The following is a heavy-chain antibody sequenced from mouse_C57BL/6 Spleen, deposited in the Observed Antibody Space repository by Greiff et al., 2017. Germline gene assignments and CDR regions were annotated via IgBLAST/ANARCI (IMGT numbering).Heavy chain of an antibody. J-gene: IGHJ3*01. CDR1: GYTFTDYY. D-gene: IGHD2-4*01. Sequence: VQLKQSGPVLVKPGASVKMSCKASGYTFTDYYMNWVKQSHGKSLEWIGVINPYNGGTSYNQKFKGKATLTVDKSSSTAYMELNSLTSEDSAVYYCARVVYDYDGFADWGQGTLVTVSA. CDR3: ARVVYDYDGFAD. CDR2: INPYNGGT. V-gene: IGHV1-19*01.